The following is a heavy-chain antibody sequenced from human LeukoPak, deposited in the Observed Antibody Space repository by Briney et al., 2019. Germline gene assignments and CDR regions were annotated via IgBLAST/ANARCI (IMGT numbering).Heavy chain of an antibody. CDR2: ISGSGGST. Sequence: GGSLRLSCVASGFYFSSYAMSWVGQAPGKGLEWVSAISGSGGSTYYADSVKGRFTISRDNSKNTLYLQMNSLRAEDTAVYYCAKDPHSSGWDSYYYGMDVWGQGTTVTVSS. CDR3: AKDPHSSGWDSYYYGMDV. CDR1: GFYFSSYA. J-gene: IGHJ6*02. D-gene: IGHD6-19*01. V-gene: IGHV3-23*01.